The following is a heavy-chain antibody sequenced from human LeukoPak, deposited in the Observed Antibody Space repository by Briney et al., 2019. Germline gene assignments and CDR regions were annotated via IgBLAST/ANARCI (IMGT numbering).Heavy chain of an antibody. D-gene: IGHD2-2*01. V-gene: IGHV3-23*01. Sequence: GGSLRLSCAASGFTFSSYAMSWVRQAPGKGLEWVSAISGSGGSTCYADSVKGRFTISRDNSKNTLYLQMNSLRAEDTAVYYCAKPIRYCSSTSCQLAKHQLGFDPWGQGTLVTVSS. CDR2: ISGSGGST. CDR1: GFTFSSYA. J-gene: IGHJ5*02. CDR3: AKPIRYCSSTSCQLAKHQLGFDP.